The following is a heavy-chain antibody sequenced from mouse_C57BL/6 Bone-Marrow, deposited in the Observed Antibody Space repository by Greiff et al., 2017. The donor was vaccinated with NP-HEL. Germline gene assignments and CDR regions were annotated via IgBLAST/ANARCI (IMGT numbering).Heavy chain of an antibody. CDR3: ARHEGNGNYRAMDY. J-gene: IGHJ4*01. D-gene: IGHD2-1*01. Sequence: EVKLVESGGDLVKPGGSLKLSCAASGFTFSSYGMSWVRQTPDKRLEWVATISSGGSYTYYPDSVKGRFTISRDNAKNTLYLQMSSLKSEDTAMYYCARHEGNGNYRAMDYWGQGTSVTVSS. CDR1: GFTFSSYG. CDR2: ISSGGSYT. V-gene: IGHV5-6*01.